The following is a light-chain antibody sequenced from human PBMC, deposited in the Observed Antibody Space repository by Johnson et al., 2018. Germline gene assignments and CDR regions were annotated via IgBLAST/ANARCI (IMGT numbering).Light chain of an antibody. CDR3: GTWDSSLSAGNV. Sequence: QSVLTQPPSVSAAPGQKVTISCSGSSSNIGNNYVSWYQQLPGTAPKLLIYANNKRPSGIPGRFSGSKSGTSATLGITGLQTGDEADYYCGTWDSSLSAGNVFGTGTKVTVL. CDR2: ANN. V-gene: IGLV1-51*02. J-gene: IGLJ1*01. CDR1: SSNIGNNY.